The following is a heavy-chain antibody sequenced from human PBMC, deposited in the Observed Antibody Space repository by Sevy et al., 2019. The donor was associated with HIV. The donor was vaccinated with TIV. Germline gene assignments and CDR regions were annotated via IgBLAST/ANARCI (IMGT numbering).Heavy chain of an antibody. CDR2: XNXNXGGT. V-gene: IGHV1-2*02. Sequence: ASVKVSCKASGYTXTGYYMHXVRQAXGXGLEWMGXXNXNXGGTNYSQKFQGRVTMTRDTSISTAYMELSRLRSDDTAVYYCARLDGITIFGXVXSRWXDXWGQGTLVTVSS. CDR1: GYTXTGYY. CDR3: ARLDGITIFGXVXSRWXDX. J-gene: IGHJ5*02. D-gene: IGHD3-3*01.